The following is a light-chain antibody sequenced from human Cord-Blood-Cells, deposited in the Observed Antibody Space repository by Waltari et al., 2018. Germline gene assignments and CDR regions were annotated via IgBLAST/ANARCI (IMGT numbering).Light chain of an antibody. CDR3: QQSYSTPWT. CDR1: QSISSY. V-gene: IGKV1-39*01. Sequence: DIQMTKSPASLSASVGDIVTITCLASQSISSYLNWYQQKPGKAPKLLIYAASSLQSGVPSRFSGSGSGTDFTLTISSLQPEDFATYYCQQSYSTPWTFGQGTKVEIK. CDR2: AAS. J-gene: IGKJ1*01.